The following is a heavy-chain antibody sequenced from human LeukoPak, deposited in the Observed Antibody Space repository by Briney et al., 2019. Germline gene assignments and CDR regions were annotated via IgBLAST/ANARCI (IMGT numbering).Heavy chain of an antibody. D-gene: IGHD3-3*01. CDR3: ARQYDFWSGYYWFDP. J-gene: IGHJ5*01. V-gene: IGHV4-39*01. CDR1: GGSISSSSYY. Sequence: SETLSLTCTVSGGSISSSSYYWGWIRRPPGKGREWIVSIYYSGSTYYNPSLKSRVTIAVDTSKNHSSLKLSSLTAADTAVYYCARQYDFWSGYYWFDPWGQGPLVTVSS. CDR2: IYYSGST.